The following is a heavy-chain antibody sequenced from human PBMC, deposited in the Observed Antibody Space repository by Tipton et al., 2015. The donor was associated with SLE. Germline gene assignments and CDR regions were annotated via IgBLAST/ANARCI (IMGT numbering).Heavy chain of an antibody. CDR1: GGAISSGGYY. CDR3: AKTLAGATPGRYQSYWYFDL. V-gene: IGHV4-61*02. D-gene: IGHD1-1*01. Sequence: TLSLTRTVSGGAISSGGYYWGWIRQPPGKGLEWIGRIFTSGKTVYNPSLKSRVPIPMDLSNNQFSVNFGSVTASDTAVYYCAKTLAGATPGRYQSYWYFDLWGRGLRVIVSS. J-gene: IGHJ2*01. CDR2: IFTSGKT.